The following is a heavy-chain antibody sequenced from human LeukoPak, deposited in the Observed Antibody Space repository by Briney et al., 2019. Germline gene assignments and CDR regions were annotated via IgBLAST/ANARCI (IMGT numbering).Heavy chain of an antibody. D-gene: IGHD3-10*01. J-gene: IGHJ4*02. Sequence: SQTLSLTCTVSGGSISSGSYYWSWIRQPAGKGLEWIGRIYTSGSTNYNPSLKSRVTMSVDTSKNQFSLKLSSVTAADTAVYYCVGYYYYYNIDYWGQGTLVTVSS. CDR2: IYTSGST. V-gene: IGHV4-61*02. CDR3: VGYYYYYNIDY. CDR1: GGSISSGSYY.